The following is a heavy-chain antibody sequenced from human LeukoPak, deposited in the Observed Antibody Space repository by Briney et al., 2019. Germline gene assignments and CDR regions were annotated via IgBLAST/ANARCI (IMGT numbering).Heavy chain of an antibody. CDR1: GYTFTSYG. CDR2: ISAYNGNT. D-gene: IGHD3-3*01. J-gene: IGHJ6*03. Sequence: GASVKVSCKASGYTFTSYGISWVRQAPGQGLEWMGWISAYNGNTNYAQKLQGRVTITTDTSTSTAYMELRKLKSDDTAEYYCAKDSGHYDFWSGYFLAYYYYYMDVWGKGTTVTVSS. CDR3: AKDSGHYDFWSGYFLAYYYYYMDV. V-gene: IGHV1-18*01.